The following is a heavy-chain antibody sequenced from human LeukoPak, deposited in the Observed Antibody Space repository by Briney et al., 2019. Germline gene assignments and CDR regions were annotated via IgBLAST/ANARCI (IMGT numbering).Heavy chain of an antibody. CDR3: ATDYFWGGPQVKDNLYMDV. V-gene: IGHV3-74*01. D-gene: IGHD3-3*01. CDR1: GFILRNYS. Sequence: GGSLRVSRAASGFILRNYSLYGVRPAPGKGVMWVSRMNTDGSITYYADSVNGRFTFSSDNEKNTLFLKMKSLRAEDTAVYFCATDYFWGGPQVKDNLYMDVWGKGTTVIVSS. J-gene: IGHJ6*03. CDR2: MNTDGSIT.